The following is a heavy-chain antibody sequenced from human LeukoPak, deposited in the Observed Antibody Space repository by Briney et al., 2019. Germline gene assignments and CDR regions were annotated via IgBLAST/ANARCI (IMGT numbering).Heavy chain of an antibody. CDR3: ARDSNYDFWSGYYDPWYYFDY. D-gene: IGHD3-3*01. J-gene: IGHJ4*02. Sequence: PGGSLRLSCAVSGFTISSYAMSWVRQAPGKGLEWVAVIWYDGSNKYYADSVKGRFTISRDNSKNTLYLQMNSLRAEDTAVYYCARDSNYDFWSGYYDPWYYFDYWGQGTLVTVSS. CDR1: GFTISSYA. V-gene: IGHV3-33*08. CDR2: IWYDGSNK.